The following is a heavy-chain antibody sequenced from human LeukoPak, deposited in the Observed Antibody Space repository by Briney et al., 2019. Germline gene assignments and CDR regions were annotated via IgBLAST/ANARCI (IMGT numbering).Heavy chain of an antibody. CDR1: GGSFSGYY. CDR2: INHSGST. D-gene: IGHD3-9*01. J-gene: IGHJ5*02. V-gene: IGHV4-34*01. Sequence: SETLSLTGAVYGGSFSGYYWSWIRQPPGKGLEWIWEINHSGSTNYNPSLKSRVTISVDTSKNQFSLKLSSVTAADTAVYYCFFFQAEDGIRDFDWRPNYKNWFDPWGQGTLVTVSS. CDR3: FFFQAEDGIRDFDWRPNYKNWFDP.